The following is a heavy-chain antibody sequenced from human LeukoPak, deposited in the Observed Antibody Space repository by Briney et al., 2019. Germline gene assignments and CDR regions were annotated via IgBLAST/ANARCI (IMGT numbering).Heavy chain of an antibody. CDR1: GGSITSYY. J-gene: IGHJ4*02. D-gene: IGHD5-24*01. CDR3: ARAGVAMGSYYMDV. CDR2: IYYSGST. V-gene: IGHV4-59*01. Sequence: SETLSLTCTVSGGSITSYYWNWIRQPPGKGLEWIGYIYYSGSTTHNPSLTSRVTISVDTSKNQFSLKLSSVTAADTAVYYCARAGVAMGSYYMDVWGQGTLVTVSS.